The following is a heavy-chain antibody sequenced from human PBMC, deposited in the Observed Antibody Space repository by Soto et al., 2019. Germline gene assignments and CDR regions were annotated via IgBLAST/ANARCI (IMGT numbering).Heavy chain of an antibody. J-gene: IGHJ6*03. D-gene: IGHD3-9*01. CDR1: GGSISSSSYY. Sequence: SETLSLTCTVSGGSISSSSYYWGWIRQPPGKGLEWIGSIYYSGSTYYNPSLKSRVTISVDTSKNQFSLKLSSVTAADTAVYYCDRGYYDILTGPTLRYYYYYMDVWGKGTTVTVFS. CDR2: IYYSGST. CDR3: DRGYYDILTGPTLRYYYYYMDV. V-gene: IGHV4-39*01.